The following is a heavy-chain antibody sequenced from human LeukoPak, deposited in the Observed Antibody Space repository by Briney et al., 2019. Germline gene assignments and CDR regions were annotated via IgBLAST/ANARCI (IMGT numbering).Heavy chain of an antibody. CDR1: GYTFTGYY. CDR2: INPNSGGT. Sequence: ASVKVSCKASGYTFTGYYMHWVRQAPGQGLEWMGWINPNSGGTNYAQKFQGRVTMTRDTSISTAYMEPSRLRSDVTAVYYCARVSYYDFWSGYYNYWGQGTLVTVSS. D-gene: IGHD3-3*01. V-gene: IGHV1-2*02. CDR3: ARVSYYDFWSGYYNY. J-gene: IGHJ4*02.